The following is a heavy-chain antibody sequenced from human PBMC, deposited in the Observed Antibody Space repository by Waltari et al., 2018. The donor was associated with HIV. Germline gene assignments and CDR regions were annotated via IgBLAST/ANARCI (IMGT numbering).Heavy chain of an antibody. Sequence: LVESGGGVVDPGASLRLAGEGSGFQFRPYSFNWVRQSPTGGLEWVASTRRGNGERHYGDSVRGRFVISRDDSESSVYLQMDSLRREDTGTYFCVRDDPGYTAIDYWGQGTLVVVSS. V-gene: IGHV3-21*04. J-gene: IGHJ4*02. CDR3: VRDDPGYTAIDY. CDR1: GFQFRPYS. CDR2: TRRGNGER. D-gene: IGHD3-16*02.